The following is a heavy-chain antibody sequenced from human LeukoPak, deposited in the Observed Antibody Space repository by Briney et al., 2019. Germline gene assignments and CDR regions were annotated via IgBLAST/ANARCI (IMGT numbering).Heavy chain of an antibody. CDR2: IIPIFGTA. CDR3: ASTGRRIEMATIQVGPFDY. D-gene: IGHD5-24*01. J-gene: IGHJ4*02. V-gene: IGHV1-69*06. Sequence: SVKVSCKASGGTFSSYAISWVRQAPGKGLEWMGGIIPIFGTANYAQKFQGRVTITADKSTSTAYMELSSLRSEDTAVYYCASTGRRIEMATIQVGPFDYWGQGTLVTVSS. CDR1: GGTFSSYA.